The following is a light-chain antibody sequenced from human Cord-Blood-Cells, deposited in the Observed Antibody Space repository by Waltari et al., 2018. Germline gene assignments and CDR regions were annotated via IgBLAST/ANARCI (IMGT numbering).Light chain of an antibody. J-gene: IGLJ3*02. Sequence: QSALTQPASVSGSPGQSITISCTGISSYVGSYNLVSWYQQHPDKAPKLMIYEGSKRPSGVTNRISGSKSGNTASLTISGLQAEDEADYYCCSYAGSSTWVFGGGTKLTVL. CDR3: CSYAGSSTWV. CDR2: EGS. V-gene: IGLV2-23*01. CDR1: SSYVGSYNL.